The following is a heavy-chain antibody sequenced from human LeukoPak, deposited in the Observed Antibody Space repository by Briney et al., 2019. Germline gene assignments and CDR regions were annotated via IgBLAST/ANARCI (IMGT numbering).Heavy chain of an antibody. J-gene: IGHJ4*02. V-gene: IGHV3-33*01. D-gene: IGHD6-13*01. CDR1: GFTFSSYG. CDR3: ARDGVAAAGTFDY. CDR2: IWYDGSNK. Sequence: GGSLRLSCAASGFTFSSYGMHWVRQAPGKGLEWVAVIWYDGSNKYYADSVKGRFTISRDNSKDTLYLQMNSLRAEDTAVYYCARDGVAAAGTFDYWGQGTLVTVSS.